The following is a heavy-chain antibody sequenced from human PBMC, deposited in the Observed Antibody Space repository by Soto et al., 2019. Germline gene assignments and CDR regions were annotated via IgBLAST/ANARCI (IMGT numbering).Heavy chain of an antibody. D-gene: IGHD5-18*01. CDR3: ATLSSYGSNFDY. CDR2: ISYDGSNK. J-gene: IGHJ4*02. V-gene: IGHV3-30*03. CDR1: GFTFGSLG. Sequence: VGPLRLSCTASGFTFGSLGMLWVCQAPGKGLEWVAVISYDGSNKYYADSVKGRFTISRDNSKNTLYLQMNSLRAEDTAVYYCATLSSYGSNFDYWGQGTLVPVSS.